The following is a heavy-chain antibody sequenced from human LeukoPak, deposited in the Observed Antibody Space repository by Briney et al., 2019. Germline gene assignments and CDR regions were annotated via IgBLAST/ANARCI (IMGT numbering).Heavy chain of an antibody. V-gene: IGHV3-23*01. J-gene: IGHJ4*02. CDR2: ISGSGSST. CDR1: GFTFSNYA. Sequence: GGSLRLSCAASGFTFSNYAMTWVRQAPGKGLEWVSGISGSGSSTYYADSVKGRFTLSRDYPKNTLYLQMNSLRAEDTAVYFCAKYSGSYYYPLNWDSWGQGTLVTVSS. D-gene: IGHD1-26*01. CDR3: AKYSGSYYYPLNWDS.